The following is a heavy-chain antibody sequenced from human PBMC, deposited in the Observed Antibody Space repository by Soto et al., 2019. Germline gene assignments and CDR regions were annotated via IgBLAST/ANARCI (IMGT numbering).Heavy chain of an antibody. CDR3: ARDLYLRTGPWGMDV. J-gene: IGHJ6*02. CDR2: VYYSGTP. CDR1: GGSVSSATYY. V-gene: IGHV4-61*01. Sequence: SETLSLTCTVSGGSVSSATYYWNWLRQPPGKGLEWIGSVYYSGTPNYNPSLKSRVTISMDTSYNRLSLKLRSVTAADTAVYYCARDLYLRTGPWGMDVWGQGTTVTVSS. D-gene: IGHD3-9*01.